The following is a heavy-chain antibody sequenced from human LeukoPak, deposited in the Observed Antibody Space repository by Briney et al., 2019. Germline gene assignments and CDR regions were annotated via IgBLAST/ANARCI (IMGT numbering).Heavy chain of an antibody. D-gene: IGHD6-6*01. Sequence: GGSLRLSCAASGFTFSSYGMSWVRQAPGKGLEWVSAISGSGGSTYYADSVKGRFTISRDNSKNTLYLQMNSLRAEDTAVYYCAKSRYSSSSAAHYFDYWGQGTLVTVSS. J-gene: IGHJ4*02. CDR3: AKSRYSSSSAAHYFDY. CDR2: ISGSGGST. V-gene: IGHV3-23*01. CDR1: GFTFSSYG.